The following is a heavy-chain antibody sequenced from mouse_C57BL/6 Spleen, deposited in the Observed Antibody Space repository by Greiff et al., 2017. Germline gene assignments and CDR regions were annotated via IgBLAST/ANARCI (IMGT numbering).Heavy chain of an antibody. CDR1: GYAFSSYW. CDR2: IYPGDGDT. V-gene: IGHV1-80*01. CDR3: ARGRPQATDY. D-gene: IGHD3-2*02. J-gene: IGHJ2*01. Sequence: VKLVESGAELVKPGASVKISCKASGYAFSSYWMNWVKQRPGKGLEWIGQIYPGDGDTNYNGKFKGKATLTADKSSSTAYMQLSSLTSEDSAVYFCARGRPQATDYWGQGTTLTVSS.